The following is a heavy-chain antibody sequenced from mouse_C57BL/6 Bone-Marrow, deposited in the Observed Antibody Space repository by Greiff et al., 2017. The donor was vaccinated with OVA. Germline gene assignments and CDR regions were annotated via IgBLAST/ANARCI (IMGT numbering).Heavy chain of an antibody. J-gene: IGHJ1*03. CDR1: GFTFSDSY. CDR2: INYDGSST. D-gene: IGHD3-3*01. V-gene: IGHV5-16*01. CDR3: ARGGWDWYFDV. Sequence: EVKLVESVGGFVQPGSSMKLSCTASGFTFSDSYMAWVRQVPEKGLEWVANINYDGSSTYYLDSLKSRFIISRDNAKNILYLQMSSLKSEDTATYYCARGGWDWYFDVWGTGTTVTVSS.